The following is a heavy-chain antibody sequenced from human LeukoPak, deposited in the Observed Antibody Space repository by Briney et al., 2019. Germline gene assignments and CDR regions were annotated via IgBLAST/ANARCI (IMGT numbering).Heavy chain of an antibody. V-gene: IGHV1-2*02. CDR1: GYTFTGYY. CDR2: INPNSGGT. D-gene: IGHD3-10*01. CDR3: ARSELPTNLLWFGELEVYYFDY. J-gene: IGHJ4*02. Sequence: SVKVSCKASGYTFTGYYMHWVRQAPGQGLEWMGWINPNSGGTNYARKFQGRVTMTRDTSISTAYMELSRLRSDDTAVYYCARSELPTNLLWFGELEVYYFDYWGQGTLVTVSS.